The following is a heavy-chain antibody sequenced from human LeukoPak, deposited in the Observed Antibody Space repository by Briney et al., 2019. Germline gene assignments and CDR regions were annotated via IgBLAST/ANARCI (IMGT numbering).Heavy chain of an antibody. CDR2: ISGSGGST. Sequence: GSLRLSCAASGFTFSSYAMSWVRQAPGKGLEWVSAISGSGGSTYYADSVKGRFTISRDNSKNTLYLQMNSLRAEDTAVYYCAKDSDPLGDLSSLFDYWGQGTLVTVSS. CDR3: AKDSDPLGDLSSLFDY. CDR1: GFTFSSYA. V-gene: IGHV3-23*01. D-gene: IGHD3-16*02. J-gene: IGHJ4*02.